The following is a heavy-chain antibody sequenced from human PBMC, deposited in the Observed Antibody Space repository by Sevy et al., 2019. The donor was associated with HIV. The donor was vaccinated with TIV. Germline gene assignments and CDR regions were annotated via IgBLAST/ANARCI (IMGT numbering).Heavy chain of an antibody. J-gene: IGHJ4*02. CDR3: ACDLPPSATTVPHFDY. CDR1: GFTFSSYE. Sequence: GGSLRLSCTASGFTFSSYEMNWVRQAPGKGLEWVSYISNSGSTIHYSDSVKGRFTISRDNAKNSLYLQMNSLRAEDTAVYYCACDLPPSATTVPHFDYWGRGTLVTVSS. D-gene: IGHD4-17*01. V-gene: IGHV3-48*03. CDR2: ISNSGSTI.